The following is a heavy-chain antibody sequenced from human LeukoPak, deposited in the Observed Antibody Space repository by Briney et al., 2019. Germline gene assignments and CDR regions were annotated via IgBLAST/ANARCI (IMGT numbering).Heavy chain of an antibody. Sequence: ASVKVSCKASGYTFTSYYMHWVRQAPGQGLEWMGWINPNSGGTNYAQKFQGRVTMTRDTSISTAYMELSSLRSEDTAVYYCARVIRDYGDYQPYYYYYMDVWGKGTTVTVSS. CDR2: INPNSGGT. V-gene: IGHV1-2*02. CDR3: ARVIRDYGDYQPYYYYYMDV. CDR1: GYTFTSYY. J-gene: IGHJ6*03. D-gene: IGHD4-17*01.